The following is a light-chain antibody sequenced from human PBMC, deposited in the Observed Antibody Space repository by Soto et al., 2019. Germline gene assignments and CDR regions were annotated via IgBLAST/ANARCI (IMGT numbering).Light chain of an antibody. Sequence: QSVLTQPPSASGSRGQSVTIACTGTRSDVGDYNYVSWYQQHPGKAPKLMIYEVSKRPSGVPDRFSGSESGNTASLSVSGLQGEEEVTYESSLHKGRSYVLGIGPKV. J-gene: IGLJ1*01. CDR2: EVS. CDR1: RSDVGDYNY. CDR3: SLHKGRSYV. V-gene: IGLV2-8*01.